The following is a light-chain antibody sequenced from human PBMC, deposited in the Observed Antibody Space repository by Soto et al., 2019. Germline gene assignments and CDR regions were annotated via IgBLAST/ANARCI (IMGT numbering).Light chain of an antibody. Sequence: QAVVTQEPSLTVSPGGTVTLTCASSTGEVTSGYFPNWIQQKPGQAPRSLIYNTNNKYSWTPARFSGSLLGGKAALTLSGVQREDEVDYYCRFYLAGHVRLFGGG. CDR3: RFYLAGHVRL. CDR1: TGEVTSGYF. V-gene: IGLV7-43*01. CDR2: NTN. J-gene: IGLJ2*01.